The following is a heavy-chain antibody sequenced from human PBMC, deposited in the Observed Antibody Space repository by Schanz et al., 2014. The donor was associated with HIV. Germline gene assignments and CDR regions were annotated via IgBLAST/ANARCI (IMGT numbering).Heavy chain of an antibody. CDR3: ARNPYQLLPFDS. V-gene: IGHV1-2*02. CDR1: GYTFTGYY. D-gene: IGHD2-15*01. CDR2: IKPNSGDT. J-gene: IGHJ4*02. Sequence: QLVQSGAEVKKPGASVRVSCKASGYTFTGYYIHWVRQAPGQGLEWMGWIKPNSGDTYYAQKSQGKVTMTRDTSITTASLELSRLRSDDTAVYFCARNPYQLLPFDSWGQGTLVTVSS.